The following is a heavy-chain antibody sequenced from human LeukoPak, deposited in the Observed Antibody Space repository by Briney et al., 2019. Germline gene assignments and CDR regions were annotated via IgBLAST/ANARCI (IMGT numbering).Heavy chain of an antibody. V-gene: IGHV4-59*08. CDR1: GGSISSHY. D-gene: IGHD1-26*01. CDR2: IYYSGST. Sequence: PSETLSLTCTVSGGSISSHYWSWIRQPPGKGLEWIGYIYYSGSTNYNPSLKSRVTISVDTSKNQFPLKLSSVTAADTAVYYCARHSRVGASVDYWGQGTLVTVSS. CDR3: ARHSRVGASVDY. J-gene: IGHJ4*02.